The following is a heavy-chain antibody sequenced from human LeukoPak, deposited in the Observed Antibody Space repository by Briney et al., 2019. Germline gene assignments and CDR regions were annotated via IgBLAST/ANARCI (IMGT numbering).Heavy chain of an antibody. Sequence: GGSRRLSCAASGFTFSSYAMSWVRQAPGKGLEWVSAISGSGGDTFYTDSVKGRFTISRDNSKNTLYLQMNSLRAEDTAVYYCASHASGYSWSSSTPTYYFQYWGQGTLVTVSS. CDR3: ASHASGYSWSSSTPTYYFQY. CDR2: ISGSGGDT. J-gene: IGHJ4*02. CDR1: GFTFSSYA. D-gene: IGHD1-20*01. V-gene: IGHV3-23*01.